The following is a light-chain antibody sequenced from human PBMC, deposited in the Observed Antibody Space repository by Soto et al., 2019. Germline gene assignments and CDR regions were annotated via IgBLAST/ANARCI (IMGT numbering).Light chain of an antibody. J-gene: IGKJ5*01. CDR1: QSVSSNF. CDR3: KQSDT. V-gene: IGKV3D-20*02. Sequence: EIVMTQSPATVSLSPGGRATLSCRATQSVSSNFLAWYQHKPGQAPRLLIYDASSRATGIPERFSGSGSGTDLRLTMGRGEVGDFHAYGWKQSDTFGQGTQVEIK. CDR2: DAS.